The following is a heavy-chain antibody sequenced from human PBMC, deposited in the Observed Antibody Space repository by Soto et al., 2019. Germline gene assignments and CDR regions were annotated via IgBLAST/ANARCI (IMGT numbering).Heavy chain of an antibody. J-gene: IGHJ6*02. Sequence: QVQLVQSGAEVKKPGSSVKVSCEASGGTFSSYPINWVRQAPGQGLEWMGGIIPFFGTSNYAQKFQGRVTITADDSTRTAYMELRSLRSADTAVYYCARVGHITNYGMAVWGQGTTVTVYS. CDR1: GGTFSSYP. CDR2: IIPFFGTS. D-gene: IGHD1-26*01. V-gene: IGHV1-69*01. CDR3: ARVGHITNYGMAV.